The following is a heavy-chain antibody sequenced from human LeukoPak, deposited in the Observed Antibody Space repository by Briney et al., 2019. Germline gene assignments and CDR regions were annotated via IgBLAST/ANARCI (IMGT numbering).Heavy chain of an antibody. CDR2: ISYDAINK. V-gene: IGHV3-30*18. J-gene: IGHJ4*02. D-gene: IGHD2-2*01. Sequence: PGGSLRLSCAASGFTFRSYAMHWVRQAPGKGLEWVAVISYDAINKYYADSAKGRFTISRDNSKNTLYLQMNSLRAEDTAVYYCAKGYCSSTSCLKTDWGQGALVTVSS. CDR1: GFTFRSYA. CDR3: AKGYCSSTSCLKTD.